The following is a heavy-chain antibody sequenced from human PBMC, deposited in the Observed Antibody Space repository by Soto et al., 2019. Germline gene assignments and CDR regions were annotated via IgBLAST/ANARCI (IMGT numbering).Heavy chain of an antibody. CDR1: GFTCRSYD. D-gene: IGHD2-8*02. J-gene: IGHJ3*02. Sequence: HPGGSLRLSCAASGFTCRSYDMSWVRQAPGKGLEWVSTILVGGSTHYPDSVKGRFTISRDNSKNTVFLQMNSLTAGDTAVYYCAKATATGGGAFDICGQGTMVTVS. CDR2: ILVGGST. CDR3: AKATATGGGAFDI. V-gene: IGHV3-23*01.